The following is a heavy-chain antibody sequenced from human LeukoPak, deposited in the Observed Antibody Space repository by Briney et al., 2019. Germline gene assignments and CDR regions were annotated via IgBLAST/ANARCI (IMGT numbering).Heavy chain of an antibody. CDR1: GFTFSSYA. V-gene: IGHV3-23*01. Sequence: GGSLRLSCAASGFTFSSYAMSWVRQAPGKGLEWASAISGSGGSTYYADSVKGRFTISRDNSKNTLYLQMNSLRAEDTAVYYCAKRSSGYSYGFVDYWGQGTLVTVSS. CDR2: ISGSGGST. J-gene: IGHJ4*02. CDR3: AKRSSGYSYGFVDY. D-gene: IGHD5-18*01.